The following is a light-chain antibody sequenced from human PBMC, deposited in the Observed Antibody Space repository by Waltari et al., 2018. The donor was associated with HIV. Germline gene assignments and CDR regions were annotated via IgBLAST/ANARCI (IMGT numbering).Light chain of an antibody. CDR2: SYG. CDR3: ATWDDSLNAWV. V-gene: IGLV1-44*01. CDR1: SSNIGSNP. Sequence: QSVLNQSPSASGTPGPRVIISCSGSSSNIGSNPVTWYQQFPGTAPKLLIYSYGQRPSGVPERFSGSKSATPASLAISGLRSEDEADYYCATWDDSLNAWVFGGGTKLTVL. J-gene: IGLJ3*02.